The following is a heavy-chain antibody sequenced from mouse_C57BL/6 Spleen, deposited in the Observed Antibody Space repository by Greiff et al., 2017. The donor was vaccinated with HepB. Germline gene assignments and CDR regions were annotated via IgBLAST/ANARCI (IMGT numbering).Heavy chain of an antibody. D-gene: IGHD3-2*02. CDR1: GYSITSGYY. CDR3: ARAAQATSFAY. CDR2: ISYDGSN. Sequence: EVKLEESGPGLVKPSQSLSLTCSVTGYSITSGYYWSWIRQFPGNKLEWMGYISYDGSNNYNPSLKNRISITRDTSKNQFFLKLNSVTTEDTTTYYCARAAQATSFAYWGQGTLVTVSA. J-gene: IGHJ3*01. V-gene: IGHV3-6*01.